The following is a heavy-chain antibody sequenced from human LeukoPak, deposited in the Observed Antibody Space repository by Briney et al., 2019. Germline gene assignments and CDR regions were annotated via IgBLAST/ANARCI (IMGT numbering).Heavy chain of an antibody. Sequence: GEIYHSGSTNYNPSLKSRVTISVDKSKNQFSLKLSSVTAADTAVYYCARTHYYDSSGYLNYWGQGTLVTVSS. CDR3: ARTHYYDSSGYLNY. J-gene: IGHJ4*02. V-gene: IGHV4-4*02. D-gene: IGHD3-22*01. CDR2: IYHSGST.